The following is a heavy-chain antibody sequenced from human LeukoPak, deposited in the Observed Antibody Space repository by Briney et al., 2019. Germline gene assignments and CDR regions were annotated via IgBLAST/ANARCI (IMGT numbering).Heavy chain of an antibody. D-gene: IGHD3-3*01. J-gene: IGHJ6*02. V-gene: IGHV3-30*03. CDR3: ARDIYYDFWSGYLPVGYYYGMDV. CDR2: VSSGGSNN. CDR1: GFPLSAYS. Sequence: PGGSLRLSCAASGFPLSAYSIHWVRQAPGKGLEWVASVSSGGSNNYYADSVKGRFTISRDNSKNTLYLQMNSLRAEDTAVYYCARDIYYDFWSGYLPVGYYYGMDVWGQGTTVTVSS.